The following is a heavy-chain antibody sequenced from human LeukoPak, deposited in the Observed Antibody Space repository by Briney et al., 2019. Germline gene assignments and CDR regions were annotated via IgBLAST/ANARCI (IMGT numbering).Heavy chain of an antibody. Sequence: PSETLSLTCTVSGGSISSGSYYWSWIRQPAGKGLEWIGRIYTSGGTNYNPSLKSRVTISVDTSKNQFSLKLSSVTAADTAVYYCARPRYGGYLTWGQGTLVTASS. CDR1: GGSISSGSYY. D-gene: IGHD5-12*01. J-gene: IGHJ5*02. V-gene: IGHV4-61*02. CDR2: IYTSGGT. CDR3: ARPRYGGYLT.